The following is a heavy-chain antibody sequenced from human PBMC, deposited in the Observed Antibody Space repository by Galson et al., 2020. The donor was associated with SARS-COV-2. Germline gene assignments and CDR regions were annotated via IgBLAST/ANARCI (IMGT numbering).Heavy chain of an antibody. CDR3: AKDRSSSGYGVAFDY. D-gene: IGHD3-22*01. J-gene: IGHJ4*02. Sequence: GGSLRLSCAASGFTFSSYGMHWVRQAPGKGLEWVVVIWYDGSNKYYADSVKGRFTISRDNSKNTLYLQMNSLGAEDTAVYYCAKDRSSSGYGVAFDYWGQGTLVTVSS. V-gene: IGHV3-33*06. CDR2: IWYDGSNK. CDR1: GFTFSSYG.